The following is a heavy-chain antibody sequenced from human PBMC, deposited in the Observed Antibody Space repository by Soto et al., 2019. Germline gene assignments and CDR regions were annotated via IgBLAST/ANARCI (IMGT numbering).Heavy chain of an antibody. CDR2: FDPEDGET. CDR3: ATYTAPSGWYDY. CDR1: GYTLTELS. V-gene: IGHV1-24*01. Sequence: ASVKVSCKVSGYTLTELSMHWVRQAPGKGLEWMGGFDPEDGETIYAQKFQGRVTMTEDTSTDTAYMELSSLRSEDTAVYYCATYTAPSGWYDYWGQGTLVTVSS. D-gene: IGHD6-19*01. J-gene: IGHJ4*02.